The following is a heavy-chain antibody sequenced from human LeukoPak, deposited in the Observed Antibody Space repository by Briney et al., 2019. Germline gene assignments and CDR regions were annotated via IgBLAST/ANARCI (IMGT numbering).Heavy chain of an antibody. V-gene: IGHV4-38-2*02. CDR2: IYHSGST. CDR1: GYSISSGYY. Sequence: SETLSLTCTVSGYSISSGYYWGWIRQPPGKGLEWIGSIYHSGSTYYNPSLKSRVTISVDTSKNRFSLKLSSVTAADTAVYYCATTSITMIVVATDAFDIWGQGTMVTVSS. CDR3: ATTSITMIVVATDAFDI. J-gene: IGHJ3*02. D-gene: IGHD3-22*01.